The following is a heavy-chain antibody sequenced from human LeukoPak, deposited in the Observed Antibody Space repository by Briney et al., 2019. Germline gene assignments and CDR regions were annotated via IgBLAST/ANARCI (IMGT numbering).Heavy chain of an antibody. CDR1: GYTFSSNA. D-gene: IGHD3-16*01. CDR2: MNPNSGIT. J-gene: IGHJ6*02. Sequence: ASVKVSCKASGYTFSSNAINWVRQATGQGLEWMGWMNPNSGITGYAQKFQGRVTMTRNTSISTAYMELSSLRSEDTAVYYCARLFYDYVWGSYYYGMDVWGQGTTVTVSS. V-gene: IGHV1-8*01. CDR3: ARLFYDYVWGSYYYGMDV.